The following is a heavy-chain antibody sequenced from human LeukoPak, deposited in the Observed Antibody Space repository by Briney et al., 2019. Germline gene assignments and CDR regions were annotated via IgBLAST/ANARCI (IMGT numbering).Heavy chain of an antibody. CDR2: ITADST. J-gene: IGHJ5*02. CDR1: GFTFSSYA. CDR3: ANGGSGSYYPGS. D-gene: IGHD1-26*01. V-gene: IGHV3-23*01. Sequence: GGSLRLSCAASGFTFSSYAMSWVRQAPGKGLDWVSTITADSTYYADSVKGRFTISRDNSKNTLYLQMNSLRAEDTAVYYCANGGSGSYYPGSWGQGTLVTVSS.